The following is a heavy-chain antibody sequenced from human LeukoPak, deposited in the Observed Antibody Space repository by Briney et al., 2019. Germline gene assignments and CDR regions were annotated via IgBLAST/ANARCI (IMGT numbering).Heavy chain of an antibody. CDR1: GGSTSNYY. CDR3: ALYSSSSDY. CDR2: IYDSGST. V-gene: IGHV4-59*01. Sequence: SETLSLTCTVSGGSTSNYYWSWIRQPPGKGLEWMGFIYDSGSTYYNPSLKSRVTISVDTSKNQFSLKLSSVTAADTAMYYCALYSSSSDYWGQGTLVTVSS. J-gene: IGHJ4*02. D-gene: IGHD6-6*01.